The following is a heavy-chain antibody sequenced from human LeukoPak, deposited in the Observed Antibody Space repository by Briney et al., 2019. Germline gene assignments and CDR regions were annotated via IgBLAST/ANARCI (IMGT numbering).Heavy chain of an antibody. V-gene: IGHV3-30*02. J-gene: IGHJ5*02. Sequence: GGSLRLSCTASGFKFNSYGMHWVRQAPGKGLEWVAFIRYDGSNKYYADSVKGRFTISRDNSKNTLYLQMNSLRAEDTAVYYCDSGGYPWGQGTLVTVSS. CDR2: IRYDGSNK. CDR1: GFKFNSYG. CDR3: DSGGYP. D-gene: IGHD1-26*01.